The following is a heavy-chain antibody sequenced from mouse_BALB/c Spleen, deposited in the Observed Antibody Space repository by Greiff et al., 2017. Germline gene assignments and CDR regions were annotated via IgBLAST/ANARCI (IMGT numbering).Heavy chain of an antibody. Sequence: EVQLLQSGPELVKPGASVKISCKASGYSFTGYFMNWVMQSHGKSLEWIGRINPYNGDTFYNQKFKGKATLTVDKSSSTAHMELRSLASEDSAVYYCARGRGNFDYWGQGTTLTVSS. CDR2: INPYNGDT. V-gene: IGHV1-20*02. J-gene: IGHJ2*01. D-gene: IGHD2-14*01. CDR3: ARGRGNFDY. CDR1: GYSFTGYF.